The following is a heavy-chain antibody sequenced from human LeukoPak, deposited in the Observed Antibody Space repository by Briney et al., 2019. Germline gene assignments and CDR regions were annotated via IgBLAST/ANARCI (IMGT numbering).Heavy chain of an antibody. J-gene: IGHJ5*02. V-gene: IGHV1-2*02. Sequence: ASVKVSCKASGYTFTAYYMHWVRQAPGQGLEWMGWINPNSGGTNYAQKFQGGVSMTRDTSINTAYMELSRLTSDDTAVYYCARGPQAGPDHWGQGTLVTVSS. D-gene: IGHD6-19*01. CDR2: INPNSGGT. CDR1: GYTFTAYY. CDR3: ARGPQAGPDH.